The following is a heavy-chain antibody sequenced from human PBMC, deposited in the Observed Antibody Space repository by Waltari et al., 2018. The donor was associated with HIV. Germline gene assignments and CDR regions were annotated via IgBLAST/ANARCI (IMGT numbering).Heavy chain of an antibody. V-gene: IGHV3-9*01. CDR2: ISWNSGSI. CDR1: GFTFDDYA. D-gene: IGHD3-3*01. Sequence: DVQLLESGGGLVQLSRSLRLSCAASGFTFDDYAIHLVRQDPGKGLEVVSGISWNSGSIGYADSVKGRFTISRDNAKNSLYLQMNSLRAEDTALYYCAKEYYDFWSGYYTGTTGGGFDYWGQGTLVTVSS. CDR3: AKEYYDFWSGYYTGTTGGGFDY. J-gene: IGHJ4*02.